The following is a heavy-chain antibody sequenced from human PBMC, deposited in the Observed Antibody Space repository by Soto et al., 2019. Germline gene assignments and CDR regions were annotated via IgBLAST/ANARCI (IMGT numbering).Heavy chain of an antibody. D-gene: IGHD3-22*01. Sequence: QVQLVQSGAEVKKPGSSVKVSCKASGGTFSSYAISWVRQAPGQGLEWMGGIIPIIGTSNYAQKFQGRVTITADEFTSTAYMVLSSLRSDDTAVYYCARVPSSYDSSGYYSFGWYFDLWGRGTLVTVSS. V-gene: IGHV1-69*12. CDR3: ARVPSSYDSSGYYSFGWYFDL. CDR1: GGTFSSYA. CDR2: IIPIIGTS. J-gene: IGHJ2*01.